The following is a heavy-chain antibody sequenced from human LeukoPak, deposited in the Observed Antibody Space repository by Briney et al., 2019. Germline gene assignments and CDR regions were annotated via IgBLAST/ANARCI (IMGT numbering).Heavy chain of an antibody. Sequence: SETLSLTCTVSGGSISSSSYYWGWIRQPPGKGLEWIGSIYYSGSTYYNPSLKSRVTISVDTSKNQFSLKLSSVTAADTAVYYCARAIAGGADFDYWGQGTLVTVSS. CDR3: ARAIAGGADFDY. D-gene: IGHD6-13*01. CDR1: GGSISSSSYY. CDR2: IYYSGST. J-gene: IGHJ4*02. V-gene: IGHV4-39*01.